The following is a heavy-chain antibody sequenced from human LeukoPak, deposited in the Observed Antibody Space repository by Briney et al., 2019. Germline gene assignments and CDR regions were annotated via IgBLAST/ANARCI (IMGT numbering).Heavy chain of an antibody. J-gene: IGHJ5*02. CDR1: GYTFTIYG. CDR3: AVYLSYYYASSCYYGRWFDP. V-gene: IGHV1-18*01. D-gene: IGHD3-22*01. CDR2: ISAYNGNT. Sequence: AAVTVSFTGSGYTFTIYGISRVRQAPGQGSEWMGWISAYNGNTNYAQKLQGRVTMTTDTSTSTAYMELMSLRSDNTTVYYCAVYLSYYYASSCYYGRWFDPWGQGTLVTVSS.